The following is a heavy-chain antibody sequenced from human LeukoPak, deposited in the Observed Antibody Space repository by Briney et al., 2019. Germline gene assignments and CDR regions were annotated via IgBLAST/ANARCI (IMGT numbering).Heavy chain of an antibody. V-gene: IGHV3-48*03. D-gene: IGHD1-20*01. J-gene: IGHJ4*02. CDR2: ISTGTYI. Sequence: PGGSLRLSCVASGFTFSRFELNWVRQAPGKGLEWVSHISTGTYIAYADSVKGRFTISRDNAKNSLYLQMNSLRAEDTAVYYCARDVVTETTYYFDYWGQGTLVTVSS. CDR3: ARDVVTETTYYFDY. CDR1: GFTFSRFE.